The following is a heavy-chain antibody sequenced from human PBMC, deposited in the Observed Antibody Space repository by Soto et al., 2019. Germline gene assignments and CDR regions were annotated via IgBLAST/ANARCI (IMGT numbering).Heavy chain of an antibody. CDR2: IIPIFGTT. Sequence: VQLVQSGAEVKKPGSSVKVSCKASGGTFSNYPFIWVRQAPGQGLDWMGGIIPIFGTTDYGQRFQGRVTIPADESTNPAYMELSSLRSDDTAVYYCARGLYCGGGCYSHFDYWGQGTLVTVSS. CDR3: ARGLYCGGGCYSHFDY. CDR1: GGTFSNYP. V-gene: IGHV1-69*01. J-gene: IGHJ4*02. D-gene: IGHD2-21*02.